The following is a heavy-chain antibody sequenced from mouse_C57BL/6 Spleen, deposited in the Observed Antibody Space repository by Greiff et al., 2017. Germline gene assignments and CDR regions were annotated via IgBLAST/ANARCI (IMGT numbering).Heavy chain of an antibody. D-gene: IGHD2-5*01. J-gene: IGHJ4*01. Sequence: VQLQQSGPGLVAPSQSLSITCTVSGFSLTSYAIRWVRQPPGKGLEWLGVIWPGGGTNYNSALKSKLITSKDNTKTQVYLKMISLQTDDTAGYYCCRACSNYNAMDYWGQGTSVTVSS. CDR2: IWPGGGT. V-gene: IGHV2-9-1*01. CDR3: CRACSNYNAMDY. CDR1: GFSLTSYA.